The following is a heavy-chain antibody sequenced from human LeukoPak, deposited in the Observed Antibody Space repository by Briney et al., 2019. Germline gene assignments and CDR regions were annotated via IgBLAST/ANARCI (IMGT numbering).Heavy chain of an antibody. J-gene: IGHJ4*02. Sequence: GESLRISCKGSGYSFINYWISWVRQMPGKGLEWMGRIDPSDSYTNYSPSFQGHVTISADKSITTVYLQWNGLKASDTAMYYCARGLRENNYFDYWGQGTLVTVSS. CDR3: ARGLRENNYFDY. V-gene: IGHV5-10-1*01. CDR2: IDPSDSYT. D-gene: IGHD2/OR15-2a*01. CDR1: GYSFINYW.